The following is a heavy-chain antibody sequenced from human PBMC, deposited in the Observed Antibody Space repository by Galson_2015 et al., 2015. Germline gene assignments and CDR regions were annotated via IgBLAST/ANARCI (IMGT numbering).Heavy chain of an antibody. CDR3: AKGVCSDFYYSNDY. CDR1: GFTFSSYA. V-gene: IGHV3-23*01. Sequence: CLRLSCAASGFTFSSYAMSWVRQAPGKGLEWVSLITASGGSPYYADSVKRRFTISRDNSKNTLYLQMNSLRAEDTAMYYCAKGVCSDFYYSNDYWGQGTLVTVSS. CDR2: ITASGGSP. D-gene: IGHD3-22*01. J-gene: IGHJ4*02.